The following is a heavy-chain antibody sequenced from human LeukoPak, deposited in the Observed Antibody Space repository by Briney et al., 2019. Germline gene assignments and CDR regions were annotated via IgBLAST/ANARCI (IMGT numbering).Heavy chain of an antibody. CDR1: GFTFSSYG. J-gene: IGHJ4*02. D-gene: IGHD6-6*01. CDR3: AKRVPYSSSSVYFDY. V-gene: IGHV3-23*01. CDR2: ISDSGRDT. Sequence: TGGSLRLSCAVSGFTFSSYGMSWVRQAPGKGVEWGSAISDSGRDTYYADSVKGRFTISKDNSKNTLYLRMNSLRADDTAVYYCAKRVPYSSSSVYFDYWGQGTLVTVSS.